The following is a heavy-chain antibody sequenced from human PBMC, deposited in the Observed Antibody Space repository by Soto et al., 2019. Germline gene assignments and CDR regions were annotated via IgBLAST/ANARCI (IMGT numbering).Heavy chain of an antibody. CDR3: ASTHCSGGSCYYSFDY. Sequence: QVQLVESGGGVVQPGRSLRLSCAASGFTFSSYGMHWVRQAPGKGLEWVAVIWYDGSNKYYADSVKGRFTISRDNSKNTLYLQMNSLRAEDTAVYYCASTHCSGGSCYYSFDYWGQGTLVTVSS. CDR1: GFTFSSYG. CDR2: IWYDGSNK. D-gene: IGHD2-15*01. V-gene: IGHV3-33*01. J-gene: IGHJ4*02.